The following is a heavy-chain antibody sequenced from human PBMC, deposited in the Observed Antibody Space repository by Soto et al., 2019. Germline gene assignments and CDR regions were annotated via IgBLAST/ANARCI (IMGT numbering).Heavy chain of an antibody. J-gene: IGHJ5*02. CDR1: GFTFSSYA. D-gene: IGHD6-19*01. CDR2: ISYDGSNK. CDR3: AREGSSGWLENWFDP. Sequence: QVQLVESGGGVVQPGRSLRLSCAASGFTFSSYAMNWVRQAPGKGLEWVAVISYDGSNKYYADSVKGRFTISRDNSKNTLYLQMNSLRAEDTAVYYCAREGSSGWLENWFDPWGQGTLVTVSS. V-gene: IGHV3-30-3*01.